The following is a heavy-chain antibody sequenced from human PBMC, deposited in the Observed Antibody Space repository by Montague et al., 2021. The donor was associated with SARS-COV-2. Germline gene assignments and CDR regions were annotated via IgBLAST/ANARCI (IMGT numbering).Heavy chain of an antibody. Sequence: SETLSLTCAVYGGSFSDYYWTWIRQPPGKGLEWIGEIDHSGTTNYNPSLKSRLSISVDTSKKQFSLTLNSVTAADTAVYYCARLNAWGVVFLVAGPRRNCCFDAWGRGTLVTVSS. D-gene: IGHD3-3*01. CDR2: IDHSGTT. CDR3: ARLNAWGVVFLVAGPRRNCCFDA. V-gene: IGHV4-34*01. CDR1: GGSFSDYY. J-gene: IGHJ2*01.